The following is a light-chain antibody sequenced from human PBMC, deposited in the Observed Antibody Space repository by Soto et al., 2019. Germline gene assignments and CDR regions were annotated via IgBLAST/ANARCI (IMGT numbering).Light chain of an antibody. CDR3: QQYTGSPTT. CDR1: QTVSSNY. Sequence: EIILTQSPDTLSLSPGERATLSCRASQTVSSNYLAWCQQRPGQAPRLLIYGASTRAAGIPDRFSGSGSGTDFTLTMTRLEPEDSSVYFCQQYTGSPTTFGQGTRLEIK. CDR2: GAS. J-gene: IGKJ5*01. V-gene: IGKV3-20*01.